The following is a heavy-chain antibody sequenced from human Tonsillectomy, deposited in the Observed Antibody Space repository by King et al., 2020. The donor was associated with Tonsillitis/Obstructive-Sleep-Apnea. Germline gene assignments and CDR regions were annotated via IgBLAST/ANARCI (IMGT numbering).Heavy chain of an antibody. V-gene: IGHV4-31*03. CDR2: IYYSVST. CDR1: GGSISSGGYY. J-gene: IGHJ5*02. Sequence: VQLQESGPGLVKPSQTLSLTCTVSGGSISSGGYYWSGIRQHPGKGLEWIGYIYYSVSTYYNPSLKSRVTISVDTSKNQFSLKLSSVTAADTAVYYCARGIGRFSVWFDPWGQGTLVTVSS. CDR3: ARGIGRFSVWFDP. D-gene: IGHD3-3*01.